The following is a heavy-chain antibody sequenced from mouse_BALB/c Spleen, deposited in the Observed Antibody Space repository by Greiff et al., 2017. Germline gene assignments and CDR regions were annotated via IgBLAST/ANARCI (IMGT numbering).Heavy chain of an antibody. CDR3: TSYYGSSKKAMDY. CDR2: INPSNGGT. V-gene: IGHV1S81*02. Sequence: QVQLQQSGAELVKPGASVKLSCKASGYTFTSYYMYWVKQRPGQGLEWIGEINPSNGGTNFNEKFKSKATLTVDKSSSTAYMQLSSLTSEDSAVYYCTSYYGSSKKAMDYWGQGTSVTVSS. J-gene: IGHJ4*01. D-gene: IGHD1-1*01. CDR1: GYTFTSYY.